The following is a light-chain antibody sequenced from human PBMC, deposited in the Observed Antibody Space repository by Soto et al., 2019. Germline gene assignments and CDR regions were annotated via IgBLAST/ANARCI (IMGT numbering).Light chain of an antibody. CDR1: SSDVGGYDY. CDR2: EVI. J-gene: IGLJ2*01. CDR3: CSYAGTYPPVV. V-gene: IGLV2-11*01. Sequence: QSVPTQPRSVSGSPGQSVTISCTGTSSDVGGYDYVSWYQQSPGKAPKLIIYEVIERPSGVPDRFSGSKSGNTASLTISGLQGDDEADYYCCSYAGTYPPVVFGGETKVTVL.